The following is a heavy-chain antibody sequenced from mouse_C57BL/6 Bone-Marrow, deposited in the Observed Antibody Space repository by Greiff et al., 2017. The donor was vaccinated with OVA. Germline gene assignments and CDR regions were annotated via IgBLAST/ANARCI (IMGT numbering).Heavy chain of an antibody. J-gene: IGHJ4*01. Sequence: EVNLVESGPELVKPGASVKIPCKASGYTFTDYNMDWVKQSHGKSLEWIGDINPNNGGTIYNQKFKGKATLTVDKSSSTAYMELRSLTSEDTAVYYCARGDYYGSSCAMDYWGQGTSVTVSS. V-gene: IGHV1-18*01. CDR1: GYTFTDYN. CDR2: INPNNGGT. CDR3: ARGDYYGSSCAMDY. D-gene: IGHD1-1*01.